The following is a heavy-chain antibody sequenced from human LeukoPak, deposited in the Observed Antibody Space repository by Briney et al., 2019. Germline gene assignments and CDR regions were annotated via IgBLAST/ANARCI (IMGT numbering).Heavy chain of an antibody. J-gene: IGHJ4*02. CDR1: GFTFSSYG. D-gene: IGHD2-2*01. CDR2: ISYDGSNK. V-gene: IGHV3-30*18. CDR3: AKDTSGDCSSTSCYGGWADY. Sequence: PGGSLRLSCAASGFTFSSYGMHWVRQAPGKGLEWVAVISYDGSNKYYADSVKGRFTISRDNSKNTLYLQMNSLRAEDTAVYYCAKDTSGDCSSTSCYGGWADYWGQGTLVTVSS.